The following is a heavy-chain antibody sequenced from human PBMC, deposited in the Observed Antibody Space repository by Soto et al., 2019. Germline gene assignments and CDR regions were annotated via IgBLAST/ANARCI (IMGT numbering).Heavy chain of an antibody. CDR1: GFTFSSYG. CDR3: ERWFDY. Sequence: QPGGSLRLSCAASGFTFSSYGMHWVRQAPGKGLEWVAVISYDGSNKYYADSVKGRFTISRDNSKNTLYLQMNSLRAEDTAVYYCERWFDYWGQGTLVTVSS. CDR2: ISYDGSNK. V-gene: IGHV3-30*03. J-gene: IGHJ4*02.